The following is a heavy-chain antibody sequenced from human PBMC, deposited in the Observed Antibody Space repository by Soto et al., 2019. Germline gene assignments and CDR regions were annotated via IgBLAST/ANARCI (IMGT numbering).Heavy chain of an antibody. J-gene: IGHJ6*02. CDR3: TSEGYYESSGYFYYYCYGMGG. V-gene: IGHV3-73*01. CDR1: GFTFSRSA. Sequence: GLTRRRSCAASGFTFSRSAMHYVRQAYGKGLEWVGRNRSKANSYETAYAASVRGTFTSSRDESKNMAYLQMSSLKTEDTDGYYCTSEGYYESSGYFYYYCYGMGGWRQGTTVTVSS. D-gene: IGHD3-22*01. CDR2: NRSKANSYET.